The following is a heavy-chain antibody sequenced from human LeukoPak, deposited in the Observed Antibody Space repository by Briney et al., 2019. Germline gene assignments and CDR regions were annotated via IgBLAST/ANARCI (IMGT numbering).Heavy chain of an antibody. J-gene: IGHJ4*02. CDR3: AREGPRGNSQFDY. D-gene: IGHD2/OR15-2a*01. Sequence: PGGSLRLSCAASGFTFSSYGMHWVRQAPGKGLEWVALIWYGGSNKYYADSVKGRLTISRDNSKNTLYLQMNSLRAEDTAVYYCAREGPRGNSQFDYWGQGTLVTVSS. CDR1: GFTFSSYG. V-gene: IGHV3-33*01. CDR2: IWYGGSNK.